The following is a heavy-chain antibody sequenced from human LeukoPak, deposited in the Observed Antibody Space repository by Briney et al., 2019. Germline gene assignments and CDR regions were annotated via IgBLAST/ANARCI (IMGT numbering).Heavy chain of an antibody. D-gene: IGHD4-23*01. Sequence: GASVKVSCKASGYTFTSYYMQWVRQAPGQGLEWMGIINPSGGSTSYAQKFQGRVTMTRDMSTSTVYMELSSLRSEDTAVYYCATQFYGGNSSHFDYWGQGTLVTVSS. J-gene: IGHJ4*02. CDR3: ATQFYGGNSSHFDY. V-gene: IGHV1-46*01. CDR1: GYTFTSYY. CDR2: INPSGGST.